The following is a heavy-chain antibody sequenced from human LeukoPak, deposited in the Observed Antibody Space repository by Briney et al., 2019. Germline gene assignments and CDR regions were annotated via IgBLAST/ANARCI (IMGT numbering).Heavy chain of an antibody. D-gene: IGHD2-2*01. CDR3: AAFWGYCSSTSCSDAFDI. V-gene: IGHV3-13*01. Sequence: GGSLRLSCAASGFTFSSYDMHWVRQATGKGLEWVSAIGTAGDTYYPGSVKGRFTISRENAKNSLYLQMNSLRAGDTAVYYCAAFWGYCSSTSCSDAFDIWGQGTMVTVSS. J-gene: IGHJ3*02. CDR1: GFTFSSYD. CDR2: IGTAGDT.